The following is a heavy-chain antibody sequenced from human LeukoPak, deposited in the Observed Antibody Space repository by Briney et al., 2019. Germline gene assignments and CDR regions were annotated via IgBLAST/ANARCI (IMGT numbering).Heavy chain of an antibody. Sequence: GRPLRLFCAASGFTFSRYRMPGVREAPGKGLAWVAVLWYDVNNKYYTGCVKGRFTISRDNSKHTLYLQMNSLRAEDTAVYYCARDVCTAGSCYPAYGGQGTLATVPS. J-gene: IGHJ4*02. CDR3: ARDVCTAGSCYPAY. CDR2: LWYDVNNK. CDR1: GFTFSRYR. D-gene: IGHD2-15*01. V-gene: IGHV3-33*01.